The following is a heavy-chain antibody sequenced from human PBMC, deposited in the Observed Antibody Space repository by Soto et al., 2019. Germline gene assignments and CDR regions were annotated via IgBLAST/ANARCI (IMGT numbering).Heavy chain of an antibody. Sequence: QVQLQESGPGLVKPSENLSLTCTVSGGSISSSYWSWIRQPPGKGLEWIGYVYFTGVTNYYPSLKSRVTMYVDTFKNQFYLNLSSVTAADTAVYLCARGGVNWFDPWGQGNMGTGSS. V-gene: IGHV4-59*01. D-gene: IGHD3-16*01. CDR1: GGSISSSY. CDR2: VYFTGVT. CDR3: ARGGVNWFDP. J-gene: IGHJ5*02.